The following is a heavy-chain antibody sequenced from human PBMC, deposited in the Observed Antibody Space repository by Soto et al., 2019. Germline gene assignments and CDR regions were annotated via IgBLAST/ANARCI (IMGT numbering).Heavy chain of an antibody. CDR2: ITGSTGTT. J-gene: IGHJ6*03. V-gene: IGHV3-23*01. CDR3: AKDTSSSPYYMDV. Sequence: EVQVLESGGGSVQPGGSLRLSCAASGFTFSNFAMSWVRHAPGKGLEWVSEITGSTGTTYYADSVKGRFIISRDNSKNTVHLQMHSLRAEDAAVYYWAKDTSSSPYYMDVWGKGTTVTVSS. D-gene: IGHD2-2*01. CDR1: GFTFSNFA.